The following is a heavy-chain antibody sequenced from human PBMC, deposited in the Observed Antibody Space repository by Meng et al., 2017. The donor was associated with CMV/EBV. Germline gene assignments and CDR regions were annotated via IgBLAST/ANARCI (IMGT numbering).Heavy chain of an antibody. J-gene: IGHJ6*02. Sequence: SVQVSCKASGGTFSSYTISWVRQAPGQGLEWMGMIIPILGIANYAQKFQGRVTITADKSTSTAYLELSSLRSEDTAVYYCATALGGDPANNGMDVWGQGTTVTVSS. V-gene: IGHV1-69*02. CDR1: GGTFSSYT. CDR3: ATALGGDPANNGMDV. CDR2: IIPILGIA. D-gene: IGHD6-6*01.